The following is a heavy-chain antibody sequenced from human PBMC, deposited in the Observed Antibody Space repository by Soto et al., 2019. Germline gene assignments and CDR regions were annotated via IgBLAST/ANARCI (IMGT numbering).Heavy chain of an antibody. CDR2: ISSTTNYI. Sequence: GGSVRLSCAASAFTFTRYSMNWVRQAPGKGLEWVSPISSTTNYIYYGDSMKGRFTISRDNAKNSLYLEMNSLRAEDTAVYYCARESEDLTSNFDYWGQGTLVTVSS. CDR3: ARESEDLTSNFDY. CDR1: AFTFTRYS. V-gene: IGHV3-21*06. J-gene: IGHJ4*02.